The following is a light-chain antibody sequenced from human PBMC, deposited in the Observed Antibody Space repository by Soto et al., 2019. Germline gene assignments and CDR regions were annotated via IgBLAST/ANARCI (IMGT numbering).Light chain of an antibody. V-gene: IGKV3-20*01. CDR1: QSVSSSY. CDR2: GAS. CDR3: QQYGSSPRT. J-gene: IGKJ1*01. Sequence: EIVLKQSPGTLSLSPGERATLSCRASQSVSSSYLAWYQQKPGQAPRLLIYGASSRATGIPDRFSGSGSGTDFTLTINRLEPEDFAMYYCQQYGSSPRTFGQGTKV.